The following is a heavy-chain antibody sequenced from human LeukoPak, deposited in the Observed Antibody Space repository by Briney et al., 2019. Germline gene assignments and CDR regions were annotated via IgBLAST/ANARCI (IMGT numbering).Heavy chain of an antibody. CDR3: AKEQRFFDS. CDR2: ITSSGGTT. V-gene: IGHV3-23*01. Sequence: GGSLRLSCAASGFTFSTYGMSWVRQAPGKGLEWVSLITSSGGTTYYADSVKGRFTISRDNSKNTLYLQLNSLRAEDTAVYYCAKEQRFFDSWGQGTLVTVSS. CDR1: GFTFSTYG. J-gene: IGHJ4*02.